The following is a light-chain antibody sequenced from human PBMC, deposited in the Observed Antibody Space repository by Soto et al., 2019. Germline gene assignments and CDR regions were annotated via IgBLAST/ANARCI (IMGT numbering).Light chain of an antibody. Sequence: QSVLTQPPSASGSPGQSVTISCTGNSSDVGGYNYVSWYQQHPGKAPKLMIYEVSKRPSGVPDRFSGSKSGNTASLTVSGLQAEDDADYYCSSYAGSNNLGVFGTGTKLTVL. J-gene: IGLJ1*01. V-gene: IGLV2-8*01. CDR3: SSYAGSNNLGV. CDR2: EVS. CDR1: SSDVGGYNY.